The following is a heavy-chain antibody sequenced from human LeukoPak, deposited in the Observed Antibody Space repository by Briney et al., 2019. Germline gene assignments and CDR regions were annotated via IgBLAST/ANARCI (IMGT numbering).Heavy chain of an antibody. J-gene: IGHJ6*04. CDR1: GYTFTSYG. D-gene: IGHD2/OR15-2a*01. CDR2: IRTYNGNT. V-gene: IGHV1-18*04. CDR3: ARRNVVSFYYGMDV. Sequence: ASVKVSCKASGYTFTSYGISWVRQAPGQGLEWMGWIRTYNGNTDYAQKLQGRVTMTTDTSTSTAYMELRSLRSDDTAVYYCARRNVVSFYYGMDVWGKGTTVAVSS.